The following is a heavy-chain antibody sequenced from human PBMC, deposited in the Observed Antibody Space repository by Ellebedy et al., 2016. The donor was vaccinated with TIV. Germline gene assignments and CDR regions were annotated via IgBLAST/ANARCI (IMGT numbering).Heavy chain of an antibody. D-gene: IGHD3-9*01. J-gene: IGHJ6*02. V-gene: IGHV1-58*02. CDR1: GFTFTT. Sequence: SVKVSCKASGFTFTTMQWVRQARGQRLEWIGWVVVGSGYTNYAQTFQERVTVTTDMSTNTAYMELSSLRSDDTAVYYCAATPNLDWSRYYYYYGMDVWGQGTTVTVSS. CDR3: AATPNLDWSRYYYYYGMDV. CDR2: VVVGSGYT.